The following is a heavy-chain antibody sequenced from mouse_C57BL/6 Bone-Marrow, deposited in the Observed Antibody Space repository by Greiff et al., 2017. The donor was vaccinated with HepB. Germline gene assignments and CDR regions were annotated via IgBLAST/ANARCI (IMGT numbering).Heavy chain of an antibody. CDR2: INYDGSST. CDR1: GFTFSDYY. V-gene: IGHV5-16*01. J-gene: IGHJ2*01. Sequence: EVKLVESEGGLVQPGSSMKLSCTASGFTFSDYYMAWVRQVPEKGLEWVANINYDGSSTYYLDSLKSRFIISRDNAKNILYLQMSSLKSEDTATYYCARHYYGNLRNYFDYWGQGTTLTVSS. CDR3: ARHYYGNLRNYFDY. D-gene: IGHD2-1*01.